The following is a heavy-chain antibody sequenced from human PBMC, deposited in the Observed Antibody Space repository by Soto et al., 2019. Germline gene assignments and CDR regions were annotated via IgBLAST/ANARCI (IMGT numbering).Heavy chain of an antibody. CDR3: ARVSGDSSGYRFDY. D-gene: IGHD3-22*01. CDR1: GGSISSGGYY. J-gene: IGHJ4*02. V-gene: IGHV4-31*03. Sequence: SETLSLTCTVSGGSISSGGYYWSWIRQHPGKGLEWIGYIYYSGSTYYNPSLKSRVTISVDTSKNQLSLKLSTVTAADTAVYFCARVSGDSSGYRFDYWGQGTLVTVSS. CDR2: IYYSGST.